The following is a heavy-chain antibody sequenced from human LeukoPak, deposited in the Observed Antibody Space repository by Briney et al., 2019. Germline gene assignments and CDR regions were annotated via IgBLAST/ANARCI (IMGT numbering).Heavy chain of an antibody. D-gene: IGHD2-15*01. CDR2: ISGVGDST. Sequence: PGGSLRLSCAVSGFTFSTYAMTWVRQAPGKGLEWVSTISGVGDSTYYAESVKGRFTMSRDNSKNTVYLQMNSLRVEDTAIYYCAKRADGCSGVSCYYYYMDVWGKGTTVTVSS. CDR1: GFTFSTYA. CDR3: AKRADGCSGVSCYYYYMDV. J-gene: IGHJ6*03. V-gene: IGHV3-23*01.